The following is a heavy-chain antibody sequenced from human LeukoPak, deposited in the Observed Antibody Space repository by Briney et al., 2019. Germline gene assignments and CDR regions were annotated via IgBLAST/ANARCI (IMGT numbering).Heavy chain of an antibody. CDR1: GFTFSSYA. V-gene: IGHV3-30-3*01. J-gene: IGHJ4*02. CDR2: ISYDGSNK. Sequence: PGRSLRLSCAASGFTFSSYAMHWVRQAPGKGLEWVAVISYDGSNKYYADSVKGRFTISRDNSKNTLYLQMNSLRAKDTAVYYCARDSEGEYYPYWGQGTLVTVSS. CDR3: ARDSEGEYYPY. D-gene: IGHD2/OR15-2a*01.